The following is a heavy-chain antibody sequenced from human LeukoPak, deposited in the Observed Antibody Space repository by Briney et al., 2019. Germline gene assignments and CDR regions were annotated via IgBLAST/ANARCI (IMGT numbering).Heavy chain of an antibody. V-gene: IGHV4-61*02. CDR3: AADLDY. Sequence: SETLSLTCTVSGVSITSDSYYWSWIRQPAGKGLEWIGRIYTSGSTNYNPSLKSRVTISVDTSKNQFSLKLSSVTAADTAVYYCAADLDYWGQGTLVTVSS. CDR2: IYTSGST. CDR1: GVSITSDSYY. J-gene: IGHJ4*02.